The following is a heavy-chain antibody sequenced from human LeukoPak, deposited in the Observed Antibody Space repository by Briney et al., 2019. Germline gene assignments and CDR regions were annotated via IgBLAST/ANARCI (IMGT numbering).Heavy chain of an antibody. Sequence: MTGGSLRLSCAASGFTFSSYSMNWVRQAPGKGLEWVSSISSSSSYIYYADSVKGRFTISRDNAKNSLYLQMNGLRAEDTAVYYCARSYSSGWFPDAFDIWGQGTMVTVSS. CDR3: ARSYSSGWFPDAFDI. CDR2: ISSSSSYI. J-gene: IGHJ3*02. V-gene: IGHV3-21*01. CDR1: GFTFSSYS. D-gene: IGHD6-19*01.